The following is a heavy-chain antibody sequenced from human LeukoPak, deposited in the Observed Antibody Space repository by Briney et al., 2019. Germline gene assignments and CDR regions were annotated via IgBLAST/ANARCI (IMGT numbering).Heavy chain of an antibody. CDR3: ACRGGSGRYYFDF. V-gene: IGHV1-69*05. D-gene: IGHD3-10*01. CDR1: GGTFSSYA. J-gene: IGHJ4*02. Sequence: TVKVSCKASGGTFSSYAISWVRQAPGQGLEWMGGIIPIFDTTNYAQKFQGRVTITRDTSISTAHMELSRLRYDDTAVYYCACRGGSGRYYFDFWGQGSLVTVFS. CDR2: IIPIFDTT.